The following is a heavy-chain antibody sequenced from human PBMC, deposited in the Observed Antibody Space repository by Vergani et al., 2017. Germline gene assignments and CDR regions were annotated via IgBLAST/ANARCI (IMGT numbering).Heavy chain of an antibody. V-gene: IGHV4-39*07. CDR3: ARVWVHLVGATSDGGSGAFDI. Sequence: QLQLQESGPGLVKPSETLSLTCTVSGGSISSSSYYWGWIRQPPGKGLEWIGSIYYSGSTYYNPSLKSRVTISVDTSKNQFSLKLSSVTAADTAVYYCARVWVHLVGATSDGGSGAFDIWGQGTMVTVSS. D-gene: IGHD1-26*01. CDR2: IYYSGST. J-gene: IGHJ3*02. CDR1: GGSISSSSYY.